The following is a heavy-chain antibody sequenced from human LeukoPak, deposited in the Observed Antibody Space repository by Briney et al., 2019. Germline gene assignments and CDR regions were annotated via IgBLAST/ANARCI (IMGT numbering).Heavy chain of an antibody. Sequence: PGGSLRLSCAASGFTFSSYAMHWVRQAPGKGLEWVSSISDDSNYIYYADSVKGRFTISRDNAKNSLYLQMNSLRAEDTAVYYCANHLACGSTSCPSFDYWGQGTLVTVSS. J-gene: IGHJ4*02. V-gene: IGHV3-21*01. D-gene: IGHD2-2*01. CDR1: GFTFSSYA. CDR2: ISDDSNYI. CDR3: ANHLACGSTSCPSFDY.